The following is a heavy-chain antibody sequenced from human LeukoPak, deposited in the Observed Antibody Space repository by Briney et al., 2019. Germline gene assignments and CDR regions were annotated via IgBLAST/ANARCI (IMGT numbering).Heavy chain of an antibody. CDR2: ISSSGSTI. CDR3: ATTLGGSGSYYTPRWFDP. CDR1: GFTFSSYE. J-gene: IGHJ5*02. Sequence: PGGSLRLSCAASGFTFSSYEMNWVRQAPGRGLEWVSYISSSGSTIYYADSVKGRFTISRDNSKNTLYLQMNSLRAEDTAVYYCATTLGGSGSYYTPRWFDPWGQGTLVTVSS. V-gene: IGHV3-48*03. D-gene: IGHD3-10*01.